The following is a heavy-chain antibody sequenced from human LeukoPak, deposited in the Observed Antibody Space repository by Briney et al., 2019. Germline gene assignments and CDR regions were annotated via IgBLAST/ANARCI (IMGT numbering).Heavy chain of an antibody. Sequence: SETLSLTCTVSGGSISSYYWSWIRQPPGKGLEWIGYIYYSGSTNYNPSLKSRVTISVDTSKNQFSLKLSSVTAADTAVYYCARVAVVTAPGAFDIWGQGTMVTVSS. CDR1: GGSISSYY. CDR3: ARVAVVTAPGAFDI. D-gene: IGHD2-21*02. J-gene: IGHJ3*02. V-gene: IGHV4-59*01. CDR2: IYYSGST.